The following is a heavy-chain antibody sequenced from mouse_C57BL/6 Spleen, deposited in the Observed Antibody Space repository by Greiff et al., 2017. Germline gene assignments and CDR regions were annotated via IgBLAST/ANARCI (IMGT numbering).Heavy chain of an antibody. D-gene: IGHD2-3*01. CDR2: LYPGDGDT. CDR1: GYAFSSSW. J-gene: IGHJ4*01. Sequence: VQLQQSGPELVKPGASVKISCKASGYAFSSSWMNWVKQRPGKGLEWIGRLYPGDGDTNYNGKFKGKATLTADKSSSTAYMQLSSLTSEDSAVYFCARENYDGYYGGMGYAMDYWGQGTSVTVSS. CDR3: ARENYDGYYGGMGYAMDY. V-gene: IGHV1-82*01.